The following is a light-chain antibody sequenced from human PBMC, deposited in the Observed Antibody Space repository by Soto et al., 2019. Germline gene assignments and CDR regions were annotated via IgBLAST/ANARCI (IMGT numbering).Light chain of an antibody. CDR1: SSNIGSST. CDR3: AAWDGSLSGWV. Sequence: QSVLTQPPSASGTPGQRVTISCSGSSSNIGSSTVNWYQHLPGTAPKLLIYNNIQRPSGVPDRFSGSKSGTSASLAISGFQSEDEADYYCAAWDGSLSGWVFGGGTKLTVL. CDR2: NNI. V-gene: IGLV1-44*01. J-gene: IGLJ3*02.